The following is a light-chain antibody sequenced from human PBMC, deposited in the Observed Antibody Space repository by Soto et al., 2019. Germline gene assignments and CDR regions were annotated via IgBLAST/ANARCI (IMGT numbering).Light chain of an antibody. J-gene: IGLJ1*01. CDR2: DVS. CDR3: SSYTNSNTIV. V-gene: IGLV2-14*01. CDR1: SDVVGYNY. Sequence: ALTQPASVSGSPGQSITISCTGSDVVGYNYVSWYQQHPGKAPKLMIYDVSNRPSGVSNRFSGSKSGNTAALTISGLQVEDEADYYCSSYTNSNTIVFGTGTKVTVL.